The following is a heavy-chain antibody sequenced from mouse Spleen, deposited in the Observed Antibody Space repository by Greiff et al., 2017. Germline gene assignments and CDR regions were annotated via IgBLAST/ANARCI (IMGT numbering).Heavy chain of an antibody. CDR3: AKMDHYYGSSYDWYFDV. D-gene: IGHD1-1*01. Sequence: QVQLQQSGPGLVQPSQSLSITCTVSGFSLTSYGVHWVRQSPGKGLEWLGVIWRGGSTDYNAAFMSRLSITKDNSKSQVFFKMNSLQADDTAIYYCAKMDHYYGSSYDWYFDVWGTGTTVTVSS. CDR2: IWRGGST. CDR1: GFSLTSYG. J-gene: IGHJ1*03. V-gene: IGHV2-5*01.